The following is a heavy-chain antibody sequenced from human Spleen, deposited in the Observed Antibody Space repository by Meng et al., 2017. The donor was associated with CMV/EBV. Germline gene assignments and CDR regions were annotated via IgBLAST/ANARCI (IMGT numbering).Heavy chain of an antibody. CDR2: IGTAGDK. CDR3: ASEQWLGFFLY. D-gene: IGHD6-19*01. CDR1: GFTFSRND. Sequence: GGSLRLSCAASGFTFSRNDMHWVRQPVGKGLEWVSTIGTAGDKSYAASVKGRFTISRDISKNTLYLQMNSLRAEDTAVYYCASEQWLGFFLYWGQGTLVTVSS. J-gene: IGHJ4*02. V-gene: IGHV3-13*01.